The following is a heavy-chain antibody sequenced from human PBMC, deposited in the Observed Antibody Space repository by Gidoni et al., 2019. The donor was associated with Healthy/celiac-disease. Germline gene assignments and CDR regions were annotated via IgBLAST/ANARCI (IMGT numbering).Heavy chain of an antibody. CDR3: ARKGLVGAKEYFQH. J-gene: IGHJ1*01. D-gene: IGHD1-26*01. V-gene: IGHV1-69*06. CDR2: IIPIFGTA. CDR1: GGTFSSYA. Sequence: QVQLVQSGAEVKKPGSSVKVACKASGGTFSSYAIGWVRQAPGQGLEWMGGIIPIFGTANYAQKFQGRVTITADKSTSTAYMELSSLRSEDTAVYYCARKGLVGAKEYFQHWGQGTLVTVSS.